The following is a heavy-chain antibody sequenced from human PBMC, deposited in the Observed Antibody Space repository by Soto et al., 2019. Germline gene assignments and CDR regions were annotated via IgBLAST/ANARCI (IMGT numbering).Heavy chain of an antibody. D-gene: IGHD2-2*03. CDR1: GGTFSSYT. Sequence: QVQLVQSGAEVKKPGSSVKVSCKASGGTFSSYTISWVRQAPGQGLEWMGRIIPILGIANYAQKFQGRVTITADKSTGTAYMELSRLRSEDTAVYYCARGAPLDIVVVPDATWFDPWGQGTLVTVSS. V-gene: IGHV1-69*02. CDR2: IIPILGIA. CDR3: ARGAPLDIVVVPDATWFDP. J-gene: IGHJ5*02.